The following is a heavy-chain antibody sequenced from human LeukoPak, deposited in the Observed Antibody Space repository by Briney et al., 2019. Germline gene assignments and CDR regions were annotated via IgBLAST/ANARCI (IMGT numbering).Heavy chain of an antibody. J-gene: IGHJ4*02. CDR2: ISGSDGNT. D-gene: IGHD2-2*01. CDR3: AKGHCSSTTCPLGY. Sequence: PGGSLRLSCAASGFTFSSYAMSWVRQAAGKGLEWVSVISGSDGNTYYADSVKGRFTISRDNSKNTLYLQMSSLETEDTAVYYCAKGHCSSTTCPLGYWGQGSLVTVSS. V-gene: IGHV3-23*01. CDR1: GFTFSSYA.